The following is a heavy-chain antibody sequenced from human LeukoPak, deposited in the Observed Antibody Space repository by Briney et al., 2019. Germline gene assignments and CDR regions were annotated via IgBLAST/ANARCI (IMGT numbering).Heavy chain of an antibody. CDR1: GGSVSGYY. Sequence: SETLSLTCTVSGGSVSGYYWSWIRQPPAKGLEEIGYIHYSGSTNYNPSLKSRVTISVDTSKNQCSLKLSSVTAADTAIYYCARGGSKQWVVEDSWGQGTLVTVSS. CDR3: ARGGSKQWVVEDS. V-gene: IGHV4-59*02. J-gene: IGHJ4*02. D-gene: IGHD6-19*01. CDR2: IHYSGST.